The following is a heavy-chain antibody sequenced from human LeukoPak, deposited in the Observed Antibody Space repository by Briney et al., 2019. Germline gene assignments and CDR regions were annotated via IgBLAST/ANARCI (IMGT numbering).Heavy chain of an antibody. D-gene: IGHD2-8*02. CDR2: ISVSGVTT. V-gene: IGHV3-23*01. J-gene: IGHJ5*02. CDR3: VECTAACQHTYFDP. CDR1: GFTFTAYA. Sequence: GGSLILSCAAPGFTFTAYAMSWVRQTPGKGLERVSAISVSGVTTPYAASVKGRVPIPSDNSKINGYVQLKSRRADRLAVYYCVECTAACQHTYFDPWGQGTLVTVSS.